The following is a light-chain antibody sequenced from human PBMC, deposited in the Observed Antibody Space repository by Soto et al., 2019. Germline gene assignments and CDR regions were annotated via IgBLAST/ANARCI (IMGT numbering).Light chain of an antibody. CDR1: SSDVGSYNY. CDR2: DVS. V-gene: IGLV2-14*01. Sequence: QPALTQPASVSGSPGQSITISCTGTSSDVGSYNYVSWYQQHPGKAPKVMIYDVSNRPSGVSYRFSGSKSGNTASLTISGLQAEDEADYYCSSYTTSSTYVFGTGTKLTVL. CDR3: SSYTTSSTYV. J-gene: IGLJ1*01.